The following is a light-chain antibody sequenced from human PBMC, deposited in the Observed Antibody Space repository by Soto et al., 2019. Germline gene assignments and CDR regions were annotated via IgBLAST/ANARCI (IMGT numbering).Light chain of an antibody. CDR2: GAS. V-gene: IGKV3-15*01. CDR3: QQYNKWPLFT. CDR1: QTVGTN. Sequence: EVVLTQSPATLFVSPGERATLSCRASQTVGTNLAWYQQRPGQAPRLLIYGASTRATGIPARFSGSGSGSEFTLTISSLQSDDFAVYYCQQYNKWPLFTFGPGTRVDNK. J-gene: IGKJ3*01.